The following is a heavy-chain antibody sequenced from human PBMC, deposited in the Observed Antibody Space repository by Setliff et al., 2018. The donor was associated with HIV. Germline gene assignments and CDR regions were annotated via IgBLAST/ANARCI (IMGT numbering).Heavy chain of an antibody. CDR2: IIPIYGTA. Sequence: GASVKDSCKASGGTFSSYAINWVRQAPGQGLEWMGRIIPIYGTANYVQKFQGRITLTTDTSSNTAYMELRSLRSDDTAIYYCARDLFRWAAAGPNYFDSWGQGTLVTVSS. D-gene: IGHD6-13*01. J-gene: IGHJ4*02. CDR1: GGTFSSYA. V-gene: IGHV1-69*05. CDR3: ARDLFRWAAAGPNYFDS.